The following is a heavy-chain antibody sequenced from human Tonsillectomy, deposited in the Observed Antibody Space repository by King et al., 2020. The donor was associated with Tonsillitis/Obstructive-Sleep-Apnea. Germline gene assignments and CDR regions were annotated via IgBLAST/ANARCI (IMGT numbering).Heavy chain of an antibody. J-gene: IGHJ4*02. V-gene: IGHV5-10-1*01. CDR2: IDPSDSYT. Sequence: QLVQSGAEVKKPGESLRISCKGSGYSFTSHWIPWVRQMPGKGLEWMGRIDPSDSYTNYSPSFQGHVTISSDKSISTAYLQWSSLKASDTAMYYCARDTGTDYDFWSGYEIPPLDYWGQGTLVTVSS. D-gene: IGHD3-3*01. CDR1: GYSFTSHW. CDR3: ARDTGTDYDFWSGYEIPPLDY.